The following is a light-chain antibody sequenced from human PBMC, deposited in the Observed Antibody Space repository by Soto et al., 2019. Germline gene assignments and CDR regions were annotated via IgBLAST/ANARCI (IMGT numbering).Light chain of an antibody. Sequence: SALTQPASVSGSPGQSITISCTGTSSDIGIYNLVSWYQQHPGKAPKLMIYEGTKGPSGVSNRFSGSKSGNTASLTISGLQAEDEADYYCCSYAGSGTYVFGGGTKVTVL. J-gene: IGLJ1*01. CDR3: CSYAGSGTYV. CDR2: EGT. CDR1: SSDIGIYNL. V-gene: IGLV2-23*01.